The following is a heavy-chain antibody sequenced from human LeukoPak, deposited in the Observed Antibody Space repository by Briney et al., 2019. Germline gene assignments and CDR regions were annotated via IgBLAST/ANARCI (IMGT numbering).Heavy chain of an antibody. V-gene: IGHV3-33*06. CDR2: IWYDGSNK. D-gene: IGHD1-1*01. CDR3: AKSLFTSATGTGRAFHI. Sequence: GGSLRLSCAASGFTFSSYGMHWVRQAPGKGLEWMAVIWYDGSNKYYADSVKGRFTISRDNSKSTLYLQMNGLRAEDTAIFYCAKSLFTSATGTGRAFHIWGQGTRVTVSS. J-gene: IGHJ3*02. CDR1: GFTFSSYG.